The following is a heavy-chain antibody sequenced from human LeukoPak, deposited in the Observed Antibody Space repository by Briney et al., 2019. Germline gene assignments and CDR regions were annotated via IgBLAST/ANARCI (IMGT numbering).Heavy chain of an antibody. V-gene: IGHV4-34*01. CDR2: ISHSDST. D-gene: IGHD1-1*01. CDR3: ARGVDKSATFYYYYYIDV. Sequence: SDALSLPRALYRGSFHDYYYYWSWIRQPPGKGLEWIGEISHSDSTDHNPSHKSRHSISVDTSKNQFSLRLSSVTAADTAVYYCARGVDKSATFYYYYYIDVWGKGTTVTVSS. CDR1: RGSFHDYYYY. J-gene: IGHJ6*03.